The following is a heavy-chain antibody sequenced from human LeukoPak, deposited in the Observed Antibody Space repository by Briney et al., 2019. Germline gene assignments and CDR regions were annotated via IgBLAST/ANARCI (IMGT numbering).Heavy chain of an antibody. V-gene: IGHV3-30-3*01. CDR3: ATRASGAFDF. CDR2: IPDNGSNK. J-gene: IGHJ3*01. Sequence: PGSSLRLSCAASGFTFSNYAVHWVRQAPGKGLEWVALIPDNGSNKYYTNSVKGRFTISRDNSKNTLYLQMNSLRAEDTAVYYCATRASGAFDFWGQGTMVIVS. CDR1: GFTFSNYA.